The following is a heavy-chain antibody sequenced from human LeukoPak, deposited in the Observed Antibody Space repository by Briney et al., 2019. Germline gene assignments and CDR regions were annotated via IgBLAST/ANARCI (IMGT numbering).Heavy chain of an antibody. V-gene: IGHV4-4*02. CDR3: AKSGDYRFDP. Sequence: SETLSLTCAVSGGSLSRSNWWTWVRQPPGKGLEWIGEIYHSGSSNYSPSLKSRVTISVDKSKNHFSLKLTYVTSADTAVYYCAKSGDYRFDPWGQGTLVTVSS. CDR1: GGSLSRSNW. J-gene: IGHJ5*02. CDR2: IYHSGSS. D-gene: IGHD7-27*01.